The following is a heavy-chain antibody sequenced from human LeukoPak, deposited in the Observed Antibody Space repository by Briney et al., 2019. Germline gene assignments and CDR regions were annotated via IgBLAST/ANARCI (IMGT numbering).Heavy chain of an antibody. CDR1: GYTFTSYG. CDR2: ISAHNGNT. D-gene: IGHD6-19*01. V-gene: IGHV1-18*01. J-gene: IGHJ4*02. Sequence: ASVKVSCKASGYTFTSYGISWVRQAPGQGLEWMGWISAHNGNTNYAQKLQGRVTMTTDTSTSTAYMELRSLRSDDTAVYYCARLQSSGWYSPSFDYWGQGTLVTVSS. CDR3: ARLQSSGWYSPSFDY.